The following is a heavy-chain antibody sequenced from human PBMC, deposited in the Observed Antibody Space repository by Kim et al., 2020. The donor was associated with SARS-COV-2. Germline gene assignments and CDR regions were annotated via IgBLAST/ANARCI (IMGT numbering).Heavy chain of an antibody. D-gene: IGHD6-13*01. Sequence: ASVKVSCKASGYTFTTYTMHWVRQAPGQRLEWMGWINAGDGNTKYSQKFQGRVTITRDTSATTVYMDLSSLTSEDTAVYFCARGTAAGVSYWGQGTLVTVSS. CDR3: ARGTAAGVSY. CDR1: GYTFTTYT. V-gene: IGHV1-3*01. J-gene: IGHJ4*02. CDR2: INAGDGNT.